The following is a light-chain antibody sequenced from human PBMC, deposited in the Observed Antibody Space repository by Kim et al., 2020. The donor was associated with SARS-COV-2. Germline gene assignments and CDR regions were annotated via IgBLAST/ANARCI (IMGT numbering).Light chain of an antibody. CDR2: GRN. V-gene: IGLV3-19*01. Sequence: VALGKTVTITCQGDSRRSYYATWYQKKPRQAPVLVIYGRNNRPSGIPDRFSGSTSGNTASLNISGAQAEDEADFYCQSRDSGGNVVFGGGTQLTVL. CDR1: SRRSYY. J-gene: IGLJ2*01. CDR3: QSRDSGGNVV.